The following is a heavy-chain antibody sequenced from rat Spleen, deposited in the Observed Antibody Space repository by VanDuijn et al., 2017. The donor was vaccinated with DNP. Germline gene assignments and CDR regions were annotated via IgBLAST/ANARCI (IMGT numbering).Heavy chain of an antibody. Sequence: EVQLQESGPGLVKPSQSLSLTCSVTGYSISSTNRWNWIRKFPGNNLEWMGYVNSAGTTIYNPSLTSRISITRDTSKNQFFLHINSVTTEDTATYYCARSGGVHYGLSLDYWGQGVMVTVSS. CDR3: ARSGGVHYGLSLDY. CDR1: GYSISSTNR. V-gene: IGHV3-3*01. J-gene: IGHJ2*01. D-gene: IGHD1-6*01. CDR2: VNSAGTT.